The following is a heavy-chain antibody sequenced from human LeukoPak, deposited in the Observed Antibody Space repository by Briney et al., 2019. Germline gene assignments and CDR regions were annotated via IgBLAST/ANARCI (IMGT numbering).Heavy chain of an antibody. CDR1: GYTFTIYG. CDR3: ARASVLRFLEWFAAD. D-gene: IGHD3-3*01. Sequence: ASVTVSFTASGYTFTIYGISWVRQAPGQGLEWMGWISAYNGNTNYAQKLQGRVTMTTDTSTSTAYMELRSLRSDDTAVYYCARASVLRFLEWFAADWGQGTLVTVSS. CDR2: ISAYNGNT. J-gene: IGHJ4*02. V-gene: IGHV1-18*01.